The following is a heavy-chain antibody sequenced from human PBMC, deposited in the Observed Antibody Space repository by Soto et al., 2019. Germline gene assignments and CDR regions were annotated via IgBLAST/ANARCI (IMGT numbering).Heavy chain of an antibody. J-gene: IGHJ5*02. D-gene: IGHD6-6*01. CDR1: GYTFNNYA. Sequence: DSVKVYCKASGYTFNNYAMHWVRQAPGQRLEWMGWINADNGNTKYSQKFQGRVTLTSDTSASTAYMELSSLRSEDTAVYYCARDDDSSSSRVDPWGQGTLVTVSA. V-gene: IGHV1-3*01. CDR3: ARDDDSSSSRVDP. CDR2: INADNGNT.